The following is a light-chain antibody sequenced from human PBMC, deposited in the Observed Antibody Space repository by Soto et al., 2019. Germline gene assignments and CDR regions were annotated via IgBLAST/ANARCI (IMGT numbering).Light chain of an antibody. Sequence: EIVLTQSPDTLSLFPGERATLSCRASQSVSSTYLAWYQQKPGQAPRPLISAASSRATGTPDRFSGSGSGTDFTLTISRLEPVDFAVYYCQQYGSSRWTFGQGTKVDIK. J-gene: IGKJ1*01. CDR2: AAS. V-gene: IGKV3-20*01. CDR3: QQYGSSRWT. CDR1: QSVSSTY.